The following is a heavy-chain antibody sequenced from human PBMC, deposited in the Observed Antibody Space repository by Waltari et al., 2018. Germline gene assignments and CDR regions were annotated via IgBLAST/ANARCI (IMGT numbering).Heavy chain of an antibody. V-gene: IGHV1-46*01. D-gene: IGHD3-10*01. Sequence: QVQLVQSGAEVKKPGASVKVSCKASGYTFTSYYMYWVRQAPGQGLEWMGIINPSGGSTSYAQKFQGRVTMTRDTSTSTVYMELSSLRSEDTAVYYCARANGVDAFDIWGQGTMVTVSS. CDR3: ARANGVDAFDI. J-gene: IGHJ3*02. CDR2: INPSGGST. CDR1: GYTFTSYY.